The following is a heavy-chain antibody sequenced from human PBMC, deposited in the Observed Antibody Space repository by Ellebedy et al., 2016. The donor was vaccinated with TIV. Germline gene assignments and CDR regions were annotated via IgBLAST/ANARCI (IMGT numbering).Heavy chain of an antibody. Sequence: GESLKISCIASGFAFSTYTMNWVRQAPGKGLEWISHISSSSSIIYYADSVKGRFTVSRDNAENSLNLQMNSLRAEETAVYFCARSVVAIPGADWGQGTLVTVSS. CDR2: ISSSSSII. V-gene: IGHV3-48*04. D-gene: IGHD2-2*01. J-gene: IGHJ4*02. CDR1: GFAFSTYT. CDR3: ARSVVAIPGAD.